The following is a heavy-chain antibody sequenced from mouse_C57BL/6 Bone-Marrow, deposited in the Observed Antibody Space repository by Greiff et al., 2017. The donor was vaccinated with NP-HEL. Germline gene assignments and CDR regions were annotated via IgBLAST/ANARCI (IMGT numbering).Heavy chain of an antibody. CDR3: AREGAYGNFDY. J-gene: IGHJ2*01. D-gene: IGHD2-1*01. CDR2: INPSSGYT. V-gene: IGHV1-7*01. Sequence: QVQLQQSGAELAKPGASVKLSCKASGYTFTSYWMHWVKQRPGQGLDWIGYINPSSGYTKYNQKFKDKATLTADQSSSTAYMQLSSLTYEDSAVYYCAREGAYGNFDYWGQGTTLTVSS. CDR1: GYTFTSYW.